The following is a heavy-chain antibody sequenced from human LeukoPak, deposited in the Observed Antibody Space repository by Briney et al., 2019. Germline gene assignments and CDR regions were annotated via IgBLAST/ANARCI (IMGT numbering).Heavy chain of an antibody. Sequence: SQTLSLTCTVSGDSISRNIYYWCWIRQSAGKGLEWIGRLNPSGTTSSNPSLKSRLTMSLDPSENKFSPKLSSVTPADTALYYCARGRPYGDYFDYWGQGSLVTVSS. CDR1: GDSISRNIYY. D-gene: IGHD4-17*01. J-gene: IGHJ4*02. CDR3: ARGRPYGDYFDY. CDR2: LNPSGTT. V-gene: IGHV4-61*02.